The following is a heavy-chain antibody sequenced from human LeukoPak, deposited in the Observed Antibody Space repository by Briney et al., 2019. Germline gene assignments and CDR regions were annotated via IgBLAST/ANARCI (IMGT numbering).Heavy chain of an antibody. D-gene: IGHD6-13*01. Sequence: SETLSLACTVSGGSISSYYWSWIRQPPGKGLEWIGYIYYGVSTNYNPSLKSRVTISLDTSKKQISLKVRSVTAADTAIYYCARLLADNWFDPWGQGTLVTVSS. CDR1: GGSISSYY. J-gene: IGHJ5*02. CDR2: IYYGVST. V-gene: IGHV4-59*08. CDR3: ARLLADNWFDP.